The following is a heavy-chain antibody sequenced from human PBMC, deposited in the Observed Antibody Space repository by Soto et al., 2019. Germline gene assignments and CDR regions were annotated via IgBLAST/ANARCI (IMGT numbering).Heavy chain of an antibody. CDR1: GYSFSSYW. J-gene: IGHJ6*02. Sequence: PGESLKISCKSSGYSFSSYWIAWVRLMPGKGLEWMGSIYPDDSDTKYSPSFQGQVTISADKSISAAYLQWSNLKASDTAIYYCARNSLTGYYNYYYSMDVWGQGTTVTVSS. CDR2: IYPDDSDT. D-gene: IGHD3-9*01. V-gene: IGHV5-51*01. CDR3: ARNSLTGYYNYYYSMDV.